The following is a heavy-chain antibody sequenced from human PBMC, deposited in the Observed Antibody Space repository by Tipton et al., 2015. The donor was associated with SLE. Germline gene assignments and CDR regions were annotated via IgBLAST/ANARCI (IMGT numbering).Heavy chain of an antibody. CDR2: INHSGST. J-gene: IGHJ4*02. D-gene: IGHD6-13*01. V-gene: IGHV4-34*01. Sequence: TLSLTCTVSGGSISSYYWSWIRQPPGKGLEWIGEINHSGSTNYNPSLKSRVTISVDTSKNQFSLKLSSVTAADTAVYYCARVYGQQLVLYYFDYWGQGTLVTVSS. CDR3: ARVYGQQLVLYYFDY. CDR1: GGSISSYY.